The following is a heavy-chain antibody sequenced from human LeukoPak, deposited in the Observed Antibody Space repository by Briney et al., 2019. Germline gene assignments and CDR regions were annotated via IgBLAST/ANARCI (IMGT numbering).Heavy chain of an antibody. V-gene: IGHV4-59*01. CDR2: IYYSGST. J-gene: IGHJ4*02. CDR1: GGSISSYY. CDR3: ARRSSSWYDFDY. D-gene: IGHD6-13*01. Sequence: PSETLSLTCTVSGGSISSYYWSWIRQPPGKGLVWIGYIYYSGSTNYNPSLKSRVTISVDTSKNQFSLKLSSVTAADTAVYYCARRSSSWYDFDYWGQGTLVTVSS.